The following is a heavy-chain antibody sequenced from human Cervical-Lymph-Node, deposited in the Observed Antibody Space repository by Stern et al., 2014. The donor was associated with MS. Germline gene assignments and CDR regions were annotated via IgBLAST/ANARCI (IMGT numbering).Heavy chain of an antibody. Sequence: QITLKESGPTLVKPTQTLTLTCTFSGFSLSTSGVGVGWIRQPPGKALEWLALIYWDDDKRYSPSLDSRLTITKDTSKNLVFLTMTNMDPVDTATYYCAHLTTATALDYWGQGTLVTVSS. J-gene: IGHJ4*02. CDR3: AHLTTATALDY. V-gene: IGHV2-5*02. CDR2: IYWDDDK. D-gene: IGHD1-1*01. CDR1: GFSLSTSGVG.